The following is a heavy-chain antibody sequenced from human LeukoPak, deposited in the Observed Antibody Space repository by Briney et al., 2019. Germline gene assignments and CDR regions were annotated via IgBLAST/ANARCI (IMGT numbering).Heavy chain of an antibody. CDR1: GGTFSSYA. Sequence: RAAVKVSCKASGGTFSSYAISWVRQAPGQGLEWMGGIIPIFGTANYAQKFQGRVTITTDESTSTAYMELSSLRSEDTAAYYCARVNVRGNWFDPWGQGTLVTVSS. J-gene: IGHJ5*02. CDR2: IIPIFGTA. CDR3: ARVNVRGNWFDP. V-gene: IGHV1-69*05.